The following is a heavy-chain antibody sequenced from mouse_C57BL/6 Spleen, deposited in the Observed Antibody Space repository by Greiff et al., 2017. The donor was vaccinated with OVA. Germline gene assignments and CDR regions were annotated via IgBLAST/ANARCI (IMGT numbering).Heavy chain of an antibody. Sequence: EVQGVESGGGLVKPGGSLKLSCAASGFTLSSYAMSWVRQTPEKRLEWVATISDGGSYTYYPDNVKGRFTISRDNAKNNLYLQMSHLKSEDTAMYYCARVYYGSSYEAMDYWGQGTSVTVSS. CDR2: ISDGGSYT. J-gene: IGHJ4*01. V-gene: IGHV5-4*01. D-gene: IGHD1-1*01. CDR3: ARVYYGSSYEAMDY. CDR1: GFTLSSYA.